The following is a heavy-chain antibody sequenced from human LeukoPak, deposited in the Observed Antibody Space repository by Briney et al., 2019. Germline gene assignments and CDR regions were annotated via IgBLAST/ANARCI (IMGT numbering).Heavy chain of an antibody. Sequence: PSETLSLTCTVSGGSISSYYWSWIRQPPGKGLEWIGYIYYSGSTNYNPSLKSRVTISVDTSKNQFSLKLSSVTAADTAVYYCARGSSVAVSDAFDIWGQGTMVTVSS. CDR3: ARGSSVAVSDAFDI. V-gene: IGHV4-59*01. CDR1: GGSISSYY. J-gene: IGHJ3*02. CDR2: IYYSGST. D-gene: IGHD2-15*01.